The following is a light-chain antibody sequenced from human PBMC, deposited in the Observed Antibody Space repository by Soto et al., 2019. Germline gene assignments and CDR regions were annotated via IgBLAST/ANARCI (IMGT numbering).Light chain of an antibody. J-gene: IGKJ5*01. CDR2: DAS. V-gene: IGKV3-11*01. CDR3: QQRSNWRIT. CDR1: HSVGSD. Sequence: EIVLTQSPATLSLSPGERATLSCRASHSVGSDLAWYRQKPGQAPRLLIYDASNRATGIPARFSGSGSGTDFTLTISSLEPEDFAVYYCQQRSNWRITFGQGTRLEIK.